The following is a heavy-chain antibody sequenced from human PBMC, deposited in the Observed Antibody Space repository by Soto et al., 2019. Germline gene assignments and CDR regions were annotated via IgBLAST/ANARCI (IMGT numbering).Heavy chain of an antibody. CDR1: GFTFSSYG. D-gene: IGHD6-13*01. J-gene: IGHJ2*01. V-gene: IGHV3-33*01. Sequence: QVQLVESGGGVVQPGRSLRLSCAASGFTFSSYGMHWVRQAPGKGLEWVAVIWYDGSNKYYADSVKGRFTISRDNSKNKMYKQMKSLRTDDMAAYYCARDGSAAAGIRLDWYFDLWGRGTLVTVSS. CDR3: ARDGSAAAGIRLDWYFDL. CDR2: IWYDGSNK.